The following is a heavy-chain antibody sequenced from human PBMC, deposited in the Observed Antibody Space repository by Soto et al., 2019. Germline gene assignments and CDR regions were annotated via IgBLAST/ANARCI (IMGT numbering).Heavy chain of an antibody. D-gene: IGHD4-4*01. Sequence: GGSLRLSCAASGFTFSSHAMSWVRQAPGKGLEWVSAISGSGGSTYYADSVKGRFTISRDNSKNTLYLQMNSLRAEDTAVYYCAKGSLQRPPYSNYAYWGQGTLVTVSS. CDR1: GFTFSSHA. CDR3: AKGSLQRPPYSNYAY. J-gene: IGHJ4*02. V-gene: IGHV3-23*01. CDR2: ISGSGGST.